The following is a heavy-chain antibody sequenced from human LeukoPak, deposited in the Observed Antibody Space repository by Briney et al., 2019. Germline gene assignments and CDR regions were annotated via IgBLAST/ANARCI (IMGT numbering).Heavy chain of an antibody. CDR2: IKEDGSEK. CDR3: ARLGGIAVTGAIDY. J-gene: IGHJ4*02. CDR1: GFTFRSHW. D-gene: IGHD6-19*01. Sequence: PGGSLRLSCAASGFTFRSHWMSWVRQAPGKGLEWVANIKEDGSEKYYVDSVKGRVTISRDNANNSLYLQMNSLRAEDTAVYYCARLGGIAVTGAIDYWGQGTLVTVSS. V-gene: IGHV3-7*01.